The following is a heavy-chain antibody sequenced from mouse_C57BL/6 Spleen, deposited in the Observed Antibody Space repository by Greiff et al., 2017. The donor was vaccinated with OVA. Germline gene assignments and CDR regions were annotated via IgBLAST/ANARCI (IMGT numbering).Heavy chain of an antibody. CDR3: EKGAITTVVASPFAY. CDR2: IYPKSGGT. J-gene: IGHJ3*01. V-gene: IGHV1-81*01. D-gene: IGHD1-1*01. Sequence: QVQLQQSGAELAKPGASVKLSCKASGYTFTSYWISWVKQRPGQGLEWIGGIYPKSGGTNYNEKFKGKATLTADKSSSTAYMELRSLTSEDSAVSSCEKGAITTVVASPFAYWGQGTLVTVSA. CDR1: GYTFTSYW.